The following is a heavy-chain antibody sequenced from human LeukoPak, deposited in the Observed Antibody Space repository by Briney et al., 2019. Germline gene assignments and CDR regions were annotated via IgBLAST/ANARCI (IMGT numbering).Heavy chain of an antibody. J-gene: IGHJ4*02. Sequence: PSETLSLTCTVSGGSISSYYWSWIRQPPGKGLEWIGYIYYSGSTNYNPSPKSRVTISVDTSKNQFSLKLSSVTAADTAVYYCARTRRVVYYFDYWGQGTLVTVSS. V-gene: IGHV4-59*01. CDR1: GGSISSYY. D-gene: IGHD2-15*01. CDR2: IYYSGST. CDR3: ARTRRVVYYFDY.